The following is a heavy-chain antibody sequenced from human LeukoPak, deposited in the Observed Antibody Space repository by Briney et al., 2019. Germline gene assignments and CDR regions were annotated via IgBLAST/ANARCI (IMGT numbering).Heavy chain of an antibody. Sequence: PSETLSLTCAVYGGSFSGYYWSWVRQAPGKGLEWVSAISGSGGSTYYADSVKGRFTISRDNSKNTLYLRMNSLRAEDTAVYYCAKDRVEQWLANDAFDIWGQGTMVTVSS. J-gene: IGHJ3*02. CDR3: AKDRVEQWLANDAFDI. CDR1: GGSFSGYY. V-gene: IGHV3-23*01. CDR2: ISGSGGST. D-gene: IGHD6-19*01.